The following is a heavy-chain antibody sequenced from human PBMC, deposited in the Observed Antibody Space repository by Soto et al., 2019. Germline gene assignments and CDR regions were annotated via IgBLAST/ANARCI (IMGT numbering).Heavy chain of an antibody. V-gene: IGHV3-30*18. CDR1: GLPFSSYG. CDR3: AKPLYYECWTGSGVFVGLDV. J-gene: IGHJ6*02. D-gene: IGHD3-3*01. CDR2: ISSDGSQK. Sequence: QVQLVESGGGVVQPGKSLRLSCAASGLPFSSYGMHWVRQAPGKGLEWVAVISSDGSQKDFADSLKGRFSISRDNSKNMLYLELTSPRPEDTAVYYCAKPLYYECWTGSGVFVGLDVWGQGTTVTVSS.